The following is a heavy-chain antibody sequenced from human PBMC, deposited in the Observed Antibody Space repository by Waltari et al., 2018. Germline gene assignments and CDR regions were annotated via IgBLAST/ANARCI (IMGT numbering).Heavy chain of an antibody. CDR2: IIPILGIA. CDR3: ASGSERNDAFDI. V-gene: IGHV1-69*02. D-gene: IGHD3-10*01. J-gene: IGHJ3*02. Sequence: QVQLVQSGAEVKKPGSSVKVSCKASGGTFSSYTISWVRQAPGQGLEWMGRIIPILGIANYAQKFQGRVTITADKSTSTAYMELSSLRSEDTAVYYCASGSERNDAFDIRGQGTMVTVSS. CDR1: GGTFSSYT.